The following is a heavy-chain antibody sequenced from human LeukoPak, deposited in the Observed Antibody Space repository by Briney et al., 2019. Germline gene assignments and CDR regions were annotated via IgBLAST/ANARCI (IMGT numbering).Heavy chain of an antibody. CDR2: IIPIFGTA. V-gene: IGHV1-69*05. CDR1: GGTFSSYA. CDR3: ASSPYCSSTSCQFLGYYFDY. D-gene: IGHD2-2*01. Sequence: SVTVSCKASGGTFSSYAISWVRQAPGQGLEWMGGIIPIFGTANYAQKFQGRVTITTDESTSTAYIELSSLRSEDTAVYYCASSPYCSSTSCQFLGYYFDYWGQGTLVTVSS. J-gene: IGHJ4*02.